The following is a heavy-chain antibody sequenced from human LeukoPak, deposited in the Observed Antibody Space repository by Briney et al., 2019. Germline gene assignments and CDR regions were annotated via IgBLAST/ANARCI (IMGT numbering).Heavy chain of an antibody. CDR1: GGSFSGYY. V-gene: IGHV4-34*01. CDR2: INHSGST. CDR3: ARGVRYYDFWSGYLYY. J-gene: IGHJ4*02. Sequence: SETLSLTCAAYGGSFSGYYWSWIRQPPGKGLEWIGEINHSGSTNYNPSLKSRVTISVDTSKNQFSLELSSVTAADTAVYYCARGVRYYDFWSGYLYYWGQGTLVTVSS. D-gene: IGHD3-3*01.